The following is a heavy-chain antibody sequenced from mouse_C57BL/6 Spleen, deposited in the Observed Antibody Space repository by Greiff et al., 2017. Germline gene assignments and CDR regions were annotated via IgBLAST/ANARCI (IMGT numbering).Heavy chain of an antibody. D-gene: IGHD1-1*01. J-gene: IGHJ1*03. CDR2: IYPRDGST. CDR1: GYTFTSYD. CDR3: ARADYGSSWYFDV. V-gene: IGHV1-85*01. Sequence: QVQLQQSGPELVKPGASVKLSCKASGYTFTSYDINWVKQRPGQGLEWIGWIYPRDGSTKYNEKFKGKATLTVDTSSSTAYMQLSSLTSEDSAVYYCARADYGSSWYFDVWGTGTTVTVSS.